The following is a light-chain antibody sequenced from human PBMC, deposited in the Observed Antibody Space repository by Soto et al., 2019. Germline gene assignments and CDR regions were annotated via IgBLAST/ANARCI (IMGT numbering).Light chain of an antibody. CDR2: DAS. CDR1: QSVSNNF. J-gene: IGKJ1*01. CDR3: QQYATSFRT. Sequence: EIVLTQSPGTLSLSPGERATFSCRSSQSVSNNFLAWYQQKPGQAPRLLISDASSRATGIPERFSGSGSGTDFTLTISSLVPEDFAVYYCQQYATSFRTFGQGTKVEIK. V-gene: IGKV3-20*01.